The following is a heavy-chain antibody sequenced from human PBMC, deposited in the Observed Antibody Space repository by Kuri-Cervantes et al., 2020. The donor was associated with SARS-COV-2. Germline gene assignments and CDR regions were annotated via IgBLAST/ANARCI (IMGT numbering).Heavy chain of an antibody. CDR1: GYTFTSYG. CDR2: ISGYNGNT. J-gene: IGHJ3*02. D-gene: IGHD1-26*01. Sequence: ASVKVSCKDSGYTFTSYGISWVRQAPGQGLEWMGWISGYNGNTNYAQKLQGRVTMTTDTSTSTADMELRSLRSDDTAVYYCARVSPLVGTTSWNAFDIWGQGTMVTVSS. CDR3: ARVSPLVGTTSWNAFDI. V-gene: IGHV1-18*04.